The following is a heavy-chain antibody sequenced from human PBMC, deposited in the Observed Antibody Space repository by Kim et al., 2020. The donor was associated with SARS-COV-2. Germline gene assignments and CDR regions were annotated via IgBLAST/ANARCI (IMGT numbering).Heavy chain of an antibody. CDR3: ARDRYCSGGSCYPTTTNYNGFDP. Sequence: SETLSLTCTVSGGSISSYYWSWIRQPPGKGLEWIGYIYYSGSTNYNPSLKSRVTISVDTSKNQFSLKLSSVTAADTAVYYCARDRYCSGGSCYPTTTNYNGFDPWGQGTLVTVSS. J-gene: IGHJ5*02. V-gene: IGHV4-59*01. D-gene: IGHD2-15*01. CDR2: IYYSGST. CDR1: GGSISSYY.